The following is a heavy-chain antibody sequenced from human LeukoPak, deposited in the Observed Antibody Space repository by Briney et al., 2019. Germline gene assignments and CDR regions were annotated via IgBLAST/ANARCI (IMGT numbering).Heavy chain of an antibody. CDR1: GGTFSSYA. CDR2: IIPILGIA. CDR3: ATEYCSGGSCYSWNNPLDY. Sequence: SVKVSCKASGGTFSSYAISWVRQAPGQGLEWMGRIIPILGIANYAQKFQGRVTITADKSTSTAYMELSSLRSEDTAVYYCATEYCSGGSCYSWNNPLDYWGQGTLVTVSS. J-gene: IGHJ4*02. V-gene: IGHV1-69*04. D-gene: IGHD2-15*01.